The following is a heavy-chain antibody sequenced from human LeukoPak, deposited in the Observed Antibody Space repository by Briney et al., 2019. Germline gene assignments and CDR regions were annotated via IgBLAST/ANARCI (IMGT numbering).Heavy chain of an antibody. V-gene: IGHV1-69*13. CDR1: GGTFSSYA. CDR3: ARGLDYRSQDYYFDY. Sequence: SVRVSCKASGGTFSSYAISWVRQAPGQGLEWMGGIIPIFGTANYAQKFQGRVTITADESTSTAYMELSSLRSEDTAVYYCARGLDYRSQDYYFDYWGQEPWSPSPQ. J-gene: IGHJ4*01. CDR2: IIPIFGTA. D-gene: IGHD4-11*01.